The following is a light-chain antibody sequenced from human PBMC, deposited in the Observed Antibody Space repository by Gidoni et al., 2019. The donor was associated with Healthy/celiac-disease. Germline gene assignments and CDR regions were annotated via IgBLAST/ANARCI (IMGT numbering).Light chain of an antibody. CDR3: QQYGSSPSALFT. J-gene: IGKJ3*01. CDR2: GAS. V-gene: IGKV3-20*01. CDR1: QSVSSSY. Sequence: EIVLPQSPGTLSLSPGERATLSCRASQSVSSSYLAWYQQKPGQAPRLLIYGASSRATGIPDRFSGSVSGTDFTLTISRLEPEDFAVYYCQQYGSSPSALFTFGPGTKVDIK.